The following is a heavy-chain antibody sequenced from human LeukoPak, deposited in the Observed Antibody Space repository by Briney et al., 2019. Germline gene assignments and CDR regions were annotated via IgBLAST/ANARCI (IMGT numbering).Heavy chain of an antibody. CDR3: ARDVRWELLPIDY. CDR1: GYSISSGYY. J-gene: IGHJ4*02. D-gene: IGHD1-26*01. CDR2: IYHNGST. Sequence: PSETLSLTCTVSGYSISSGYYWGWIRQPPGKGLEWIGSIYHNGSTYYNPSLKSRVTISVDTSKNQFSLKLSSVTAADTAVYYCARDVRWELLPIDYWGQGTLVTVSS. V-gene: IGHV4-38-2*02.